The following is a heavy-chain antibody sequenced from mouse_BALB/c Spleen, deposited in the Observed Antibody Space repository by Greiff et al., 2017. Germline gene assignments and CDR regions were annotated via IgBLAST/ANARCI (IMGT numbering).Heavy chain of an antibody. V-gene: IGHV2-9*02. CDR2: IWAGGST. Sequence: VHLVESGPGLVAPSQSLSITCTVSGFSLTSYGVHWVRQPPGKGLEWLGVIWAGGSTNYNSALMSRLSISKDNSKSQVFLKMNSLQTDDTAMYYCARDRDGNYGAWFAYWGQGTLVTVSA. J-gene: IGHJ3*01. CDR3: ARDRDGNYGAWFAY. CDR1: GFSLTSYG. D-gene: IGHD2-1*01.